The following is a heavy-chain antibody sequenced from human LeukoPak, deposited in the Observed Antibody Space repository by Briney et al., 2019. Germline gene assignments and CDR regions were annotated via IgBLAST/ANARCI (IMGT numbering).Heavy chain of an antibody. D-gene: IGHD6-13*01. Sequence: GGSLRVSCAASGFTFSSYGMHWVRQAPGNGLEWVAVIWYDGSNKYYADSVKGRFTISRDNSKNTLYLQMNSLRAEDTAVYYCARSTAAGTIYYYYGMDVWGQGTTVTVSS. V-gene: IGHV3-33*01. CDR3: ARSTAAGTIYYYYGMDV. J-gene: IGHJ6*02. CDR1: GFTFSSYG. CDR2: IWYDGSNK.